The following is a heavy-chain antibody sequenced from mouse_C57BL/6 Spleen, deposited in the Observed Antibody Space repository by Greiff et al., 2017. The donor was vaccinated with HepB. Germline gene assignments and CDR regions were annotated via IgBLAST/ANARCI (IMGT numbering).Heavy chain of an antibody. CDR3: ARRRDDYDGRGYAMDY. D-gene: IGHD2-4*01. CDR2: IYPGSGST. V-gene: IGHV1-55*01. J-gene: IGHJ4*01. Sequence: QVQLQQPGAELVKPGASVKMSCKASGYTFTSYWITWVKQRPGQGLEWIGDIYPGSGSTNYNEKFKSKATLTVDTSSSTAYMQLSSLTSEDSAVYYGARRRDDYDGRGYAMDYWGQGTSVTVSS. CDR1: GYTFTSYW.